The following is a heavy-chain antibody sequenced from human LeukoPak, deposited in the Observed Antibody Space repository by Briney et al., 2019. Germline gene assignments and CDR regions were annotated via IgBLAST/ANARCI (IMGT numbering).Heavy chain of an antibody. J-gene: IGHJ5*02. CDR1: GYTFNSYD. CDR2: MTPHSGKT. CDR3: ARDGLTGDSGGWFDP. V-gene: IGHV1-8*01. D-gene: IGHD7-27*01. Sequence: ASEKVSCKASGYTFNSYDINWVRQATGQGLEWMGWMTPHSGKTGYAQKFQGRVTITRNISISTAYLELSSLRSEDTAVYYCARDGLTGDSGGWFDPWGQGTLVTVSS.